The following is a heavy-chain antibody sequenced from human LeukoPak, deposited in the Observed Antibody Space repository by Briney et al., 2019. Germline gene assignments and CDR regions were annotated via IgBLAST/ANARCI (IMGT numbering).Heavy chain of an antibody. CDR3: AREYGSGSSRRRFDP. V-gene: IGHV3-21*01. CDR1: GFTFSSYA. CDR2: ISPSSDYI. D-gene: IGHD3-10*01. Sequence: GGSLRLSCAASGFTFSSYAMSWVRQAPGKGLEWVSSISPSSDYIYYADSLKGRFTISRDNAKNSLYLQMNSLRAEDTAVYYCAREYGSGSSRRRFDPWGQGTLVTVSS. J-gene: IGHJ5*02.